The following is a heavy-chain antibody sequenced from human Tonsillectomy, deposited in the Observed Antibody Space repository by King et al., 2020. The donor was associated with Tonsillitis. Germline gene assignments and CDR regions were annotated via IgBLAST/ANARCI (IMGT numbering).Heavy chain of an antibody. CDR1: GFTFSAYT. D-gene: IGHD2-15*01. CDR2: ITGRDGST. Sequence: QLVQSGGGLVQPGGSLRLSCAASGFTFSAYTMSWVRQAPGKGLEWVSSITGRDGSTYYADSVKGRLTISRDNPKNTLYLQMYSLRAEDTAVYYCAKDPARPWAFRVVATSLSFDYWGQGTLVTVSS. CDR3: AKDPARPWAFRVVATSLSFDY. V-gene: IGHV3-23*04. J-gene: IGHJ4*02.